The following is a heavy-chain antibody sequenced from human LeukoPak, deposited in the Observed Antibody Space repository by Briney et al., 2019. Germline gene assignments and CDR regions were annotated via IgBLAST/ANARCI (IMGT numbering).Heavy chain of an antibody. J-gene: IGHJ6*03. CDR1: GGSISSYY. CDR3: ARHYDFWSGYYYYYYMDV. Sequence: PSETLSLTCTVSGGSISSYYWSWIRQPAGKGLEWIGRIYTSGSTNYNPSLKSRVTMSVDTSKNQFSLKLSSVTAADTAVYYCARHYDFWSGYYYYYYMDVWGKGTTVTVSS. D-gene: IGHD3-3*01. V-gene: IGHV4-4*07. CDR2: IYTSGST.